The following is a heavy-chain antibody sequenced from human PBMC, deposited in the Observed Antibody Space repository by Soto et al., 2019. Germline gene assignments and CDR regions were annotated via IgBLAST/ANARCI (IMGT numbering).Heavy chain of an antibody. CDR3: ARDYGDYVYFDY. CDR2: IIPILGIA. CDR1: GGTFSSYT. D-gene: IGHD4-17*01. V-gene: IGHV1-69*08. J-gene: IGHJ4*02. Sequence: QVQLVQSGAEVKKPGSSVKVSCKASGGTFSSYTISWVRQAPGQGLEWMGRIIPILGIANYAQKFQGRVTITADKSTSTAYMELSSLRSEDPAVYYCARDYGDYVYFDYWGQGTLVTVSS.